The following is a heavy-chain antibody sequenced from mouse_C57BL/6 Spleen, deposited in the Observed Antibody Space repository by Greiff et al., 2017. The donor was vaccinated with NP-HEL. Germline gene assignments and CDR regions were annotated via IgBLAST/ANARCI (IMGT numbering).Heavy chain of an antibody. V-gene: IGHV5-16*01. CDR3: ARKGLLYWYFDV. D-gene: IGHD1-1*01. Sequence: EVKVVESEGGLVRPGSSMKLSCTASGFTFSDYYMAWVRQVPEKGLEWVANINYDGSSTYYLDSLKSRFIISRDNAKNILYLQMSSLKSEDTATYYCARKGLLYWYFDVWGTGTTVTVSS. J-gene: IGHJ1*03. CDR1: GFTFSDYY. CDR2: INYDGSST.